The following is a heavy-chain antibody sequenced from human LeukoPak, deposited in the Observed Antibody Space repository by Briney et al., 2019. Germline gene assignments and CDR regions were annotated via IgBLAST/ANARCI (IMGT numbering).Heavy chain of an antibody. CDR2: ISYDGSNK. J-gene: IGHJ4*02. Sequence: PGGSLRLSCAASGFTFSSYAMHWVRQAPGKGLEWVAVISYDGSNKYYADSVKGRFTISRDNSKNTLYLQMNSLRAEDTAVYYCASGGQLPYYFDYWGQGTLVTVSS. CDR1: GFTFSSYA. D-gene: IGHD6-6*01. CDR3: ASGGQLPYYFDY. V-gene: IGHV3-30-3*01.